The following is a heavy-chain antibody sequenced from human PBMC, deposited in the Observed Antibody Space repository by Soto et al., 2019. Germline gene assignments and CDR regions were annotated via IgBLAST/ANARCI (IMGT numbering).Heavy chain of an antibody. CDR3: ARDRSSTWSSAMDV. J-gene: IGHJ6*02. CDR1: VWGFNGHA. D-gene: IGHD6-13*01. Sequence: GSSVKVYCKGSVWGFNGHAVSRGRQSAGQGVEWMGGIIPIFDTPNYAQKFQGRVTITADKSTSTAYMEVTSLRYEDTAVYYCARDRSSTWSSAMDVWGQGTMVTVSS. CDR2: IIPIFDTP. V-gene: IGHV1-69*06.